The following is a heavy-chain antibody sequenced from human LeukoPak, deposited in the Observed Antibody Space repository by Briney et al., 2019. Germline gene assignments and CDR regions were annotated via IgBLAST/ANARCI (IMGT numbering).Heavy chain of an antibody. V-gene: IGHV1-18*01. J-gene: IGHJ4*02. Sequence: AAVTVTCKCSAYTFTSYGISWERRPPGPGLEWMGWISAYKGNTNYAQKFQGRVTMTTDTSTSTGYRELRSLRSDDTAVYSGAKVNKQWLVLECLDYWGQGTRVTVSS. CDR1: AYTFTSYG. D-gene: IGHD6-19*01. CDR3: AKVNKQWLVLECLDY. CDR2: ISAYKGNT.